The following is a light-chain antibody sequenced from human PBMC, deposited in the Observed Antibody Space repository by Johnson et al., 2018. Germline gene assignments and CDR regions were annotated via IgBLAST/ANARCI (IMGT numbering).Light chain of an antibody. CDR3: GTWDSSLIAGNV. J-gene: IGLJ1*01. V-gene: IGLV1-51*02. CDR1: SSNIGNNY. CDR2: ENN. Sequence: QSVLTQPPSVSAAPGQKVTISCSGSSSNIGNNYVSWYQQLPGTAPKLLIYENNKRPSGIPDRFSGSKSGTSATLGITGLQTGDEADYYCGTWDSSLIAGNVFGTWTKGTV.